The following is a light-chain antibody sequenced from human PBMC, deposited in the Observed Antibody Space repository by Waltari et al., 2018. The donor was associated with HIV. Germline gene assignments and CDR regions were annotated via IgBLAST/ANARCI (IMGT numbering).Light chain of an antibody. V-gene: IGKV4-1*01. Sequence: DIVMTQSPDSLVVSLGERATINCKSSQSVLYSSNNKNYLAWYQQKPGQPPKLLIYWASTRESGVPDRFIGSGSGTDFTLTISSLQAEDVAVYYCQQYYSTPYTFGQGTKLEIK. CDR1: QSVLYSSNNKNY. CDR2: WAS. J-gene: IGKJ2*01. CDR3: QQYYSTPYT.